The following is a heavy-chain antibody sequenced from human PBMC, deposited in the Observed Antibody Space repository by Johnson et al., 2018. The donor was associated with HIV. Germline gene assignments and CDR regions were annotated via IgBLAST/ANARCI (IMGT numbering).Heavy chain of an antibody. CDR3: TTGVLGGAFDI. V-gene: IGHV3-15*01. CDR2: IKSKTDGGTT. Sequence: VQLVESGGGLVKPGGSLRLSCAASGFTFSNAWMNWVRQAPGKGLEWVGRIKSKTDGGTTDYAAPVKGRFTISRDDSKNTLCLQMNSMKTEDTAVYNCTTGVLGGAFDIWGPGTMVTVSS. J-gene: IGHJ3*02. CDR1: GFTFSNAW.